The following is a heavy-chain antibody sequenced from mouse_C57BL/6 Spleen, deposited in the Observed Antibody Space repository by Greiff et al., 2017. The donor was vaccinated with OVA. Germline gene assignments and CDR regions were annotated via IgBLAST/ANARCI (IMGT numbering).Heavy chain of an antibody. CDR2: INPNNGGT. J-gene: IGHJ2*01. CDR1: GYTFTDYN. CDR3: ARGGHYYGSFYYFDY. V-gene: IGHV1-18*01. Sequence: EVQLQESGPELVKPGASVKIPCKASGYTFTDYNMDWVKQSHGKSLEWIGDINPNNGGTIYNHKFKGKATLTVDKSSSTAYMELRSLTSEDTAVYYCARGGHYYGSFYYFDYWGQGTTLTVSS. D-gene: IGHD1-1*01.